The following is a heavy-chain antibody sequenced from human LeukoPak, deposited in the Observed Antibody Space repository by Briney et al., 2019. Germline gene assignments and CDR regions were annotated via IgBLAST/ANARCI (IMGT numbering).Heavy chain of an antibody. D-gene: IGHD1-26*01. J-gene: IGHJ4*02. CDR2: IYYSGST. CDR3: ARSLGGATIDY. V-gene: IGHV4-61*01. CDR1: GGSVSSGSYY. Sequence: SETLSLTCTVSGGSVSSGSYYWSWIRQPPGKGLEWVGYIYYSGSTNYNPSLKSRVAISVDTSKNQFSLKLSSVTAADAAVYYCARSLGGATIDYWGQGTLVTVSS.